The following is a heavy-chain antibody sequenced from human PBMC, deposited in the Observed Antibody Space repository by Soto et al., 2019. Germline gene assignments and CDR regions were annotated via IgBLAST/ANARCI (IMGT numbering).Heavy chain of an antibody. J-gene: IGHJ4*02. CDR1: GFTFSSYA. CDR2: ISSNGGST. Sequence: PGGALRLSCSASGFTFSSYAMHWVRQAPGKGLEYVSAISSNGGSTYYADSVKGRFTISRDNSKNTLYLQMSSLRAEDTAVYYCVKGALTGTLDYWGQGTLVTVSS. CDR3: VKGALTGTLDY. V-gene: IGHV3-64D*06. D-gene: IGHD1-20*01.